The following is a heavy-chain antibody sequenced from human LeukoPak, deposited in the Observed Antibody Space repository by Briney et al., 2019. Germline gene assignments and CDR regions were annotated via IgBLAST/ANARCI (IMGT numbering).Heavy chain of an antibody. V-gene: IGHV4-59*01. Sequence: SETLSLTCTVSGGSISSYYWSWIRQPPGKGLEWIGYIYYSGSTNYNPSLKSRVTISVDTSNNQFSLKLSSVTAADTAVYYCARGDCSSTSCYYLPFDYWGQGTLVTVSS. D-gene: IGHD2-2*01. CDR1: GGSISSYY. J-gene: IGHJ4*02. CDR3: ARGDCSSTSCYYLPFDY. CDR2: IYYSGST.